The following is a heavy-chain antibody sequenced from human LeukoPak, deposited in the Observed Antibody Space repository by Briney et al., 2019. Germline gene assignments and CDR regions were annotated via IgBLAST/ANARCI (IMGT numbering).Heavy chain of an antibody. D-gene: IGHD2-21*02. J-gene: IGHJ4*02. CDR1: GYIFTGYY. Sequence: ASVTVSCKASGYIFTGYYMHWVRQAPGQGLEWMGWISPNSGGTNYAQKFQGRVTMTRDTSISTAYMELSGLRSDDTAVYYCARAAGSDSRDYFDYWGQGTLVTVSS. CDR2: ISPNSGGT. V-gene: IGHV1-2*02. CDR3: ARAAGSDSRDYFDY.